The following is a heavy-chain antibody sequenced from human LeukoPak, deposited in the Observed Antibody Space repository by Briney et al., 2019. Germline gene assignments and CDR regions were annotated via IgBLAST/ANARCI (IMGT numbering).Heavy chain of an antibody. CDR2: IKQDGSEK. J-gene: IGHJ4*02. D-gene: IGHD6-19*01. CDR1: GFTFSSYW. Sequence: GESLRLSCAASGFTFSSYWMSWVRQAPGKGREWVANIKQDGSEKYYVDSVRGRFTISRDNAHNSLHLQMNSLRAEDTAVYFCARDRGSGWFPYWGQGTLVTVSS. CDR3: ARDRGSGWFPY. V-gene: IGHV3-7*04.